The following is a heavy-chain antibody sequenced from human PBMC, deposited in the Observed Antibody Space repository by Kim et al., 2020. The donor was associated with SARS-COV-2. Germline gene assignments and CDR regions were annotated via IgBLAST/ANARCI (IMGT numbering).Heavy chain of an antibody. Sequence: GGSLRLSCAASGFTFSSYWMSWVRQAPGKGLEWVANIKQDGSEKYYVDSVKGRFTISRDNAKNSLYLQMNSLRAEDTAVYYCASSPSSDWFDPWGQGTLVTVSS. J-gene: IGHJ5*02. CDR2: IKQDGSEK. V-gene: IGHV3-7*01. CDR3: ASSPSSDWFDP. CDR1: GFTFSSYW.